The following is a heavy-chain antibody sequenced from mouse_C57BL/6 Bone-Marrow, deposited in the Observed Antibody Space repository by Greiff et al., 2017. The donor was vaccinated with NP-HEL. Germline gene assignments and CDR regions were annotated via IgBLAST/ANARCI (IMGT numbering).Heavy chain of an antibody. CDR2: LSSCCSYT. Sequence: EVKLEESGGDLVKPGGSLKLSCAASGFTFSSYGMSWVRQTPDKRLELVATLSSCCSYTYYPDSVKGRFTISRDNAKNTLYLQMSSLKSEDTAMYYCARSYYGFYYFDYWGQGTTLTVSS. D-gene: IGHD1-1*01. J-gene: IGHJ2*01. CDR1: GFTFSSYG. CDR3: ARSYYGFYYFDY. V-gene: IGHV5-6*02.